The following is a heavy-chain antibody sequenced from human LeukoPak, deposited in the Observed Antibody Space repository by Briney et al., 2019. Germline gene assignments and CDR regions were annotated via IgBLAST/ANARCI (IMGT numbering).Heavy chain of an antibody. CDR2: ISGSGGST. CDR1: GFTFSSYA. Sequence: GSLRLSCAASGFTFSSYAMSWVRQAPGKGLEWVSAISGSGGSTYYADSVKGRFTISRDNSKNTLYLQMNSLRAEDTAVYYCATNQGSIAAAGYFDYWGQGTLVTVSS. V-gene: IGHV3-23*01. D-gene: IGHD6-25*01. CDR3: ATNQGSIAAAGYFDY. J-gene: IGHJ4*02.